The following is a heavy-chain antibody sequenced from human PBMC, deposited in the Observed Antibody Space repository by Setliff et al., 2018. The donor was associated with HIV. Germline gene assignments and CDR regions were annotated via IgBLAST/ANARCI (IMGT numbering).Heavy chain of an antibody. CDR3: ARELRYNIMGANGHYFGY. V-gene: IGHV4-39*07. CDR1: GDSITSGHFY. D-gene: IGHD1-26*01. J-gene: IGHJ4*02. Sequence: PSETLSLTCTVSGDSITSGHFYWGWIRQAPGKGLEWIGNILDGRVTFFNPSLRGRVTISVDNSKNQFSLNLSSVTAADTAVYYCARELRYNIMGANGHYFGYWGQGIMVTVSS. CDR2: ILDGRVT.